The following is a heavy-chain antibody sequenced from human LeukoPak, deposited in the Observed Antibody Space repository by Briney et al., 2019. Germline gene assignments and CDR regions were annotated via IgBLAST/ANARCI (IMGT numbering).Heavy chain of an antibody. J-gene: IGHJ5*02. CDR1: GGTFSGYA. CDR3: ARQRIAAPYDS. Sequence: GASVEVSCKASGGTFSGYAINWVRQAPGQGLEWMGRIIPSLGGANYAQNFQGRVTFTADKSTLTAYMELSSLRSEDTAVYYCARQRIAAPYDSWGQGTLVTVSS. D-gene: IGHD6-13*01. CDR2: IIPSLGGA. V-gene: IGHV1-69*04.